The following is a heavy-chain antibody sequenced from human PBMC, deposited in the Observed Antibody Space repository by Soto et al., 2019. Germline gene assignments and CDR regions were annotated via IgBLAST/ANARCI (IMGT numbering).Heavy chain of an antibody. V-gene: IGHV4-59*08. J-gene: IGHJ3*02. D-gene: IGHD1-20*01. Sequence: PSETLSLTCTVSGGSISSYYWSWIRQPPGKGLEWIGYIYYSGSTNYNPSLKSRVTISVDTSKNQFSLKLSSVTAADTAVYYCARHLTGDMWIPFAIRGQGTIVIVSS. CDR1: GGSISSYY. CDR3: ARHLTGDMWIPFAI. CDR2: IYYSGST.